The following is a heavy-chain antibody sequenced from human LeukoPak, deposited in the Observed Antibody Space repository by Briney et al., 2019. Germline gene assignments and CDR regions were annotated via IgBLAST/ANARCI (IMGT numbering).Heavy chain of an antibody. D-gene: IGHD3-10*01. J-gene: IGHJ4*02. Sequence: PSEALSLTCTVSGGSVSSTTYYWSWIRQPPGKGLEWIAIIKYSGSTYYNPSLKSRVTISVDTSENKFSLKLSSVTAADTAVYYCARYVVYGSGKYYFDYWGQGTLVTV. CDR3: ARYVVYGSGKYYFDY. CDR1: GGSVSSTTYY. V-gene: IGHV4-39*01. CDR2: IKYSGST.